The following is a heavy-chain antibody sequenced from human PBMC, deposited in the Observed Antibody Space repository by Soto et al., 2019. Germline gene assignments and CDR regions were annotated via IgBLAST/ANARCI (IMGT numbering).Heavy chain of an antibody. CDR1: GGSFSGYY. Sequence: QVQLQQWGAGLLKPSETLSLTCAVYGGSFSGYYWSWIRQPPGKGLEWIGEINHSGSTNYNPSLKSRVTISVDTSKNQFSLKLGSVTAADTAVYYCASGYEPIFDYWGQGTLVTVSS. D-gene: IGHD3-3*01. CDR3: ASGYEPIFDY. V-gene: IGHV4-34*01. J-gene: IGHJ4*02. CDR2: INHSGST.